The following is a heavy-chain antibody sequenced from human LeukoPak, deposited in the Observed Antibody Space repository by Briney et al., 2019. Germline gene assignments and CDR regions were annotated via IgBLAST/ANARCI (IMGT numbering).Heavy chain of an antibody. D-gene: IGHD6-13*01. V-gene: IGHV3-23*01. Sequence: GGSLRLSCTASRFTFSSYGMSWVRQAPGKGLEWVSGISSSGGGTYYADSVKGRFTISRDNSKNTLYLQMNSLRGEDTAVYYCAKVVGYTSSWYFDYWGQGTLVTVSS. CDR1: RFTFSSYG. J-gene: IGHJ4*02. CDR2: ISSSGGGT. CDR3: AKVVGYTSSWYFDY.